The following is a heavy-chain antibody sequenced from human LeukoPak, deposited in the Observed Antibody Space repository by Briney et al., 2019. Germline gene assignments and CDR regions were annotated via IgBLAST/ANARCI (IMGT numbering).Heavy chain of an antibody. Sequence: GGSLRLSCAASGFTFSDYYMSWIRQAPGKGLEWVSYISSSGSTIYYADSVKGRFTISRDNAKNSLYLQMNSLRAEDTAVYYCATGTREYYYYYYMDVWGKGTTVTVSS. J-gene: IGHJ6*03. CDR1: GFTFSDYY. D-gene: IGHD1-1*01. CDR3: ATGTREYYYYYYMDV. CDR2: ISSSGSTI. V-gene: IGHV3-11*04.